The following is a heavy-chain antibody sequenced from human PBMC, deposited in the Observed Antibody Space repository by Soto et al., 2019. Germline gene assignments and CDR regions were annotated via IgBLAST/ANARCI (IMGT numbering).Heavy chain of an antibody. Sequence: EVQLVESGGNLVQAGGSLRLSCEASGFTFSGFDMHWVSQPTGKGLEWVSTIGTAGDTYYAVSVKGRFTISRDNAKNSLSLQINSLRAGDTAVYFCARGQEVGAHFFHSWCQRTQVTVSS. J-gene: IGHJ4*02. CDR3: ARGQEVGAHFFHS. CDR2: IGTAGDT. CDR1: GFTFSGFD. D-gene: IGHD2-15*01. V-gene: IGHV3-13*01.